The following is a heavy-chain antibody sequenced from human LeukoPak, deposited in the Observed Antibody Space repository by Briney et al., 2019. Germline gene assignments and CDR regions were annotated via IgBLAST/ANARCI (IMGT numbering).Heavy chain of an antibody. V-gene: IGHV4-39*07. J-gene: IGHJ4*02. D-gene: IGHD5-18*01. CDR3: ARVRGYSYGLVDY. Sequence: SETLSLTCTVSGGSISSSSYYWGWIRQPPGKGLEWIGSIYYSGSTYYNPSLKSRVPISVDTSKNQFSLKLSSVTAADTAVYYCARVRGYSYGLVDYWGQGTLVTVSS. CDR1: GGSISSSSYY. CDR2: IYYSGST.